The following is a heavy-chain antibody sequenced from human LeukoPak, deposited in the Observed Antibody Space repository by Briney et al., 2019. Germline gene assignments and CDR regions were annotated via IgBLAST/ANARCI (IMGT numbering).Heavy chain of an antibody. Sequence: GRSLSLSCVYSGFTYSSERMRMVRQAPAKGQHWVSINSSSSSYIYYADSVNGRFNISRDNAKNSLYLQMNSLRAEDTAVYYCAKTYYDFWSGQGAFDIWGQGTMVTVSS. CDR3: AKTYYDFWSGQGAFDI. CDR2: NSSSSSYI. D-gene: IGHD3-3*01. V-gene: IGHV3-21*01. J-gene: IGHJ3*02. CDR1: GFTYSSER.